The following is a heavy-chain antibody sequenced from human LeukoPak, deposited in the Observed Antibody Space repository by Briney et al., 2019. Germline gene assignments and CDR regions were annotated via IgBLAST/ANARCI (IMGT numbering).Heavy chain of an antibody. Sequence: PSETLSLTCTVSGGSISSSSYYWGWIRQPPGKGLEWIGSIYYSGSTYYNPSLKSRVTISVDTSKNQFSLKLSSVTAAGTAVYYCARHGPLGYCSSTSCYGVTWFDPWGQGTLVTVSS. CDR3: ARHGPLGYCSSTSCYGVTWFDP. CDR2: IYYSGST. CDR1: GGSISSSSYY. V-gene: IGHV4-39*01. D-gene: IGHD2-2*03. J-gene: IGHJ5*02.